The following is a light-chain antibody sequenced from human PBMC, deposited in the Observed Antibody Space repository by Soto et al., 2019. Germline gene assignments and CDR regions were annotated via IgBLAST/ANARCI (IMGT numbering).Light chain of an antibody. CDR1: QSVSRN. J-gene: IGKJ1*01. CDR2: DAS. V-gene: IGKV3-15*01. Sequence: EIVLTQSPGTLSLSPGERATLSCRASQSVSRNLAWYQQKPGQAPRLLIYDASTRATGIPDRFSGSGSETEFTLTISSLQSEDYAIYYCQQYNNWPPWTFGQGTKVDIK. CDR3: QQYNNWPPWT.